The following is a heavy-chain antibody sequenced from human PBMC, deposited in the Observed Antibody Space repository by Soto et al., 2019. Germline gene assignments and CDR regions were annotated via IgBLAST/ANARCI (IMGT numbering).Heavy chain of an antibody. J-gene: IGHJ5*02. CDR2: IYSGGST. CDR1: GFTVSSNY. D-gene: IGHD4-17*01. CDR3: ARSTADDYGDWGWFDP. V-gene: IGHV3-66*01. Sequence: EVQLVESGGGLVQPGGSLRLSCAASGFTVSSNYMSWVRQAPGKGLEWVSVIYSGGSTYYADSVKGRFTISRDNSKNTLYLQMNSLRAEDTAVYYCARSTADDYGDWGWFDPWGQGTLVTVSS.